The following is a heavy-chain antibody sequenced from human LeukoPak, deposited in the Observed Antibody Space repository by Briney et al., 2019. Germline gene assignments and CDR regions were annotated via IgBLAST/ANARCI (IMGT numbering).Heavy chain of an antibody. J-gene: IGHJ4*02. CDR2: ISSSSSYI. CDR1: GFTFSSYS. CDR3: AREFADLYDSSGPDGDFDY. Sequence: PGGSLRLSCAASGFTFSSYSMNWVRQAPGKGLEWVSSISSSSSYIYYADSVKGRFTISRDNAKNSLYLQMNSLRAEDTAVYYCAREFADLYDSSGPDGDFDYWGQGTLVTVFS. V-gene: IGHV3-21*01. D-gene: IGHD3-22*01.